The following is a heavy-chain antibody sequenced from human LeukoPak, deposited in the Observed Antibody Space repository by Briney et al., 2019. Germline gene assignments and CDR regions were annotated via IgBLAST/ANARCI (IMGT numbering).Heavy chain of an antibody. CDR1: GGSISSYY. V-gene: IGHV4-4*07. D-gene: IGHD6-13*01. CDR3: ARDPIAAAGTTVQYWFDP. Sequence: PSETLSLTCTVSGGSISSYYWSWIRQPAGKGLEWIGRIYTSGSTNYNPSLKSRVTISVDKSKNQFSLKLSSVTAADTAVYYCARDPIAAAGTTVQYWFDPWGQGTLVTVSS. J-gene: IGHJ5*02. CDR2: IYTSGST.